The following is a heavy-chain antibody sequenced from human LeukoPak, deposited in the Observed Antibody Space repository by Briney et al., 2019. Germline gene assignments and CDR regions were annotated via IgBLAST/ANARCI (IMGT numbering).Heavy chain of an antibody. Sequence: GASVKVSCKASGYTFTSYDINWVRQATGQGLEWMGWMNPNSGNTGYAQKSQGRVTITRNTSISTAYMELSSLRSEDTAVYYCARRAYYCTNGVCHRRYYYYMDVWGKGTTVTVSS. CDR1: GYTFTSYD. CDR2: MNPNSGNT. D-gene: IGHD2-8*01. J-gene: IGHJ6*03. V-gene: IGHV1-8*03. CDR3: ARRAYYCTNGVCHRRYYYYMDV.